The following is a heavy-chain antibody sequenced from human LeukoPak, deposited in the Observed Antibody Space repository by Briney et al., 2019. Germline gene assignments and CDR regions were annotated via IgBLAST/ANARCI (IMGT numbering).Heavy chain of an antibody. CDR1: GFTFSSYS. Sequence: GGSLRLSCAASGFTFSSYSMNWVRQAPGKGLEWVSTISDSGDSTYYADSEKGRFTISRDNYKNTLYLQMDSLRAEDAAIYYCAKVPYSDYGSGRPPFMDVWGQGTTVAVSS. J-gene: IGHJ6*02. CDR2: ISDSGDST. D-gene: IGHD3-10*01. V-gene: IGHV3-23*01. CDR3: AKVPYSDYGSGRPPFMDV.